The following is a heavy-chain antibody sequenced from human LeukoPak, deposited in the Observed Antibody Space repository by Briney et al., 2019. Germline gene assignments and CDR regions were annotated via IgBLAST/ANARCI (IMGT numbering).Heavy chain of an antibody. CDR2: ISYDGSNK. CDR3: AKATLEYSSSSSYFDY. V-gene: IGHV3-30*18. J-gene: IGHJ4*02. D-gene: IGHD6-6*01. Sequence: GGSLRLSCAASGFTFSSYGMHWVRQAPGKGLEWVAVISYDGSNKYYADSVKGRLTISRDNSKNTLYLQMNSLRAEDTAVYYCAKATLEYSSSSSYFDYWGQGTLVTVSS. CDR1: GFTFSSYG.